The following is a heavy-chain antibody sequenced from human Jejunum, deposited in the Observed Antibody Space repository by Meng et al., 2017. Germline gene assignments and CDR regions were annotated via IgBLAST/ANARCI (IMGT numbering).Heavy chain of an antibody. J-gene: IGHJ4*02. CDR1: GGSISSDS. CDR3: ARGWELLHS. V-gene: IGHV4-59*01. CDR2: RHVTGTT. D-gene: IGHD1-26*01. Sequence: QVERQESGPGLVKPSEKLSLTCTISGGSISSDSWSWIRQTPGKGLEWIGYRHVTGTTSYNPSLKSRLLISVDTSKNHFFLNVTSVTAADTAIYYCARGWELLHSGGLGTLVTSPQ.